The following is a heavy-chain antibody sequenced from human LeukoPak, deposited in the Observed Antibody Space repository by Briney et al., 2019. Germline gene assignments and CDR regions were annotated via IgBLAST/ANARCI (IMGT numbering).Heavy chain of an antibody. V-gene: IGHV1-3*04. CDR1: GYTLSQYA. J-gene: IGHJ6*02. Sequence: GASVKVSCKASGYTLSQYAMHWVRQAPGQRPEWMGWINSGNSNTKYDQKFQGRVTITRDTSANTAYMELSSLRSEDTAVYYCAREQWLGSFYHYYYGLDVWGQGTTVTVSS. CDR2: INSGNSNT. D-gene: IGHD6-19*01. CDR3: AREQWLGSFYHYYYGLDV.